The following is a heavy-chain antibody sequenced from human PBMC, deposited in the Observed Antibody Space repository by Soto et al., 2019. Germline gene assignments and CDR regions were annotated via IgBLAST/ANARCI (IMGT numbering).Heavy chain of an antibody. V-gene: IGHV1-46*01. D-gene: IGHD1-26*01. CDR2: INPSGGST. J-gene: IGHJ6*02. CDR1: GYTFTSYY. Sequence: ASVKVSCKASGYTFTSYYMHWVRQAPGQGLEWMGIINPSGGSTSYAQKFQGRVTMTRDTSTSTVYMELSSLRSEDTAVYYCARDKVVGATGGYYGMDVWGQGTTVTVS. CDR3: ARDKVVGATGGYYGMDV.